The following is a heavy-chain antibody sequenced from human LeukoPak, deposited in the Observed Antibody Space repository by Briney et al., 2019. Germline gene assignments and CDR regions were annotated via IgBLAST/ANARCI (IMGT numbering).Heavy chain of an antibody. CDR3: ARITFGGVTPGGFDY. CDR1: GGSISSGSYY. Sequence: SQTLSLTCTVSGGSISSGSYYWSWIRQPAGKGLEWIGRIYTSGSTNYNPSLKSRVTISVDTSKNQFSLKLSSVTAADTAVYYCARITFGGVTPGGFDYWGQGTLVTVSS. D-gene: IGHD3-16*01. J-gene: IGHJ4*02. V-gene: IGHV4-61*02. CDR2: IYTSGST.